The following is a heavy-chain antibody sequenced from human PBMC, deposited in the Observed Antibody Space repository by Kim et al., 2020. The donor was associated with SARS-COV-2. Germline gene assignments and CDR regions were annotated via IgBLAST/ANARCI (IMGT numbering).Heavy chain of an antibody. J-gene: IGHJ3*02. D-gene: IGHD3-10*01. Sequence: ARKFRGRVTITADKSTSTGYMELSSLRSEDTAVYYCARAQGVRGGDAFDIWGQGTLVTVSS. V-gene: IGHV1-69*04. CDR3: ARAQGVRGGDAFDI.